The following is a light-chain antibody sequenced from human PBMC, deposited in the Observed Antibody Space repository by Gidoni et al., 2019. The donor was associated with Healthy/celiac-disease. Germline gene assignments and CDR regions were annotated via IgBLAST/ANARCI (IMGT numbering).Light chain of an antibody. CDR2: KAS. Sequence: DIQMTQSPSTLSASVGDRVTITCRASQSISSWLAWYQQKPGKAPKLLIYKASSLESGVPSRYSGSGSETEFTLTISSLQPDDSATYYCQQYNTYWTFGRGTKVEVK. CDR3: QQYNTYWT. CDR1: QSISSW. V-gene: IGKV1-5*03. J-gene: IGKJ1*01.